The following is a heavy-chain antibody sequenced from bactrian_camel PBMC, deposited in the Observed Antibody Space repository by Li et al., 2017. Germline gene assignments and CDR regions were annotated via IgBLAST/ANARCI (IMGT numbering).Heavy chain of an antibody. Sequence: VQLVESGGGSVQGGGSLRLSCAASRGGDYCMGWFRQAPGKKREGVATISLDGTTTYSYDVKGRFTISIDTAKNTVLLQMSSLKPEDTGMYYCAAIVDLWVGYPPSLNRENFAYWGQGTQVTVS. CDR3: AAIVDLWVGYPPSLNRENFAY. V-gene: IGHV3S53*01. CDR1: RGGDYC. D-gene: IGHD5*01. CDR2: ISLDGTT. J-gene: IGHJ6*01.